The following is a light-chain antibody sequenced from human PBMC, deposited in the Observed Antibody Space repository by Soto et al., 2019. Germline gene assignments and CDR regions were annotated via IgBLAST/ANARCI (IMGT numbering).Light chain of an antibody. CDR2: DAS. CDR1: QSISSW. Sequence: DIQMTQSPSTLSASVGDRVTITCRASQSISSWLAGYQQKPGKAPKLLICDASSLESGVPSRFSGSGAGTEFTLTISSLQADDFATYYCQQYNSNSWTFGQGTKVDNK. CDR3: QQYNSNSWT. V-gene: IGKV1-5*01. J-gene: IGKJ1*01.